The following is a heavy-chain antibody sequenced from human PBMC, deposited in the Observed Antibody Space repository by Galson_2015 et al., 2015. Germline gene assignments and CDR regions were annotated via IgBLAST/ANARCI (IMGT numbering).Heavy chain of an antibody. CDR1: GFTFRSYG. CDR2: IWYDGTDK. J-gene: IGHJ4*02. CDR3: ARGSLVPLDY. Sequence: SLRLSCAASGFTFRSYGMHWVCQAPGKGLEWVAVIWYDGTDKYYADSVKGRFTISRDNSKNTLYLQMNSLRAEDTAVYYCARGSLVPLDYWGQGTLVTVSS. V-gene: IGHV3-33*01. D-gene: IGHD2-8*02.